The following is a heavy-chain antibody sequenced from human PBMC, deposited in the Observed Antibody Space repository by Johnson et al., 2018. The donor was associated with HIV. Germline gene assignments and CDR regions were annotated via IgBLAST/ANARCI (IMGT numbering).Heavy chain of an antibody. Sequence: MLLVESGGGVVRPGGSLRLSCAASGFTFSDYYMSWIRQAPGKGLEWVSYISSSGSTYYADSVKGRFTISRDNSKNTLYLQMNSLRAEDTAVYYCARSQIDAFDIWGQGTMVTVSS. CDR1: GFTFSDYY. CDR3: ARSQIDAFDI. J-gene: IGHJ3*02. V-gene: IGHV3-66*01. CDR2: ISSSGST.